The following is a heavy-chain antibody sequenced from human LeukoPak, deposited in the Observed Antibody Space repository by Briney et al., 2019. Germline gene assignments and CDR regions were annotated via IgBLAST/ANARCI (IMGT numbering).Heavy chain of an antibody. CDR1: GYTFTSYD. Sequence: ASVKVSCKASGYTFTSYDINWVRQATGQWLEWMGWMNPNSGNTGYAQKFQGRVTMTRNTSISTAYMELSSLRSEDTAVYYCARLAGATGGSYFDYWGQGTLVTVSS. CDR2: MNPNSGNT. V-gene: IGHV1-8*01. CDR3: ARLAGATGGSYFDY. D-gene: IGHD1-26*01. J-gene: IGHJ4*02.